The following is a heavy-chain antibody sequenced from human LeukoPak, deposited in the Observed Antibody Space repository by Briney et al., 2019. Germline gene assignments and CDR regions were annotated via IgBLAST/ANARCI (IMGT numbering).Heavy chain of an antibody. CDR2: VNHSGST. Sequence: PSETLSLTCAVYGGSFSGYYWSWIRQPPGKRLEWIGEVNHSGSTNYNPSLKSRVTISVDTSKNQFSLKLSSVTAADAAVYYCARGGLGDYWGQGTLVTVSS. D-gene: IGHD6-19*01. V-gene: IGHV4-34*01. CDR3: ARGGLGDY. J-gene: IGHJ4*02. CDR1: GGSFSGYY.